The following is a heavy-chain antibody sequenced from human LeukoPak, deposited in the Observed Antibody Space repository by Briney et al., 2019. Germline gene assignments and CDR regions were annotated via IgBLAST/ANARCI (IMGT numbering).Heavy chain of an antibody. CDR1: GFTFSSYS. CDR2: ISSSSSTI. CDR3: ATNYYGSGRDV. J-gene: IGHJ6*02. V-gene: IGHV3-48*01. D-gene: IGHD3-10*01. Sequence: GGSLRLSCAASGFTFSSYSMNWVRQAPGKGLEWVSYISSSSSTIYYANSVKGRFTIFRDNAKNSLYLQMNSLRAEDTAVYYCATNYYGSGRDVWGQGTTVTVSS.